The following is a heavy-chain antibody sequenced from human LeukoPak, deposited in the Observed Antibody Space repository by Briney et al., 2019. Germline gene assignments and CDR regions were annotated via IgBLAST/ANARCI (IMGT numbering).Heavy chain of an antibody. V-gene: IGHV1-46*01. CDR3: ARSPPYSSRRNYYYYYGMDV. CDR1: GYTFTSYY. Sequence: ASVKVSCKASGYTFTSYYMHWERQAPGQGLEWMGIINPSGGSTSYAQKFQGRVTMTRDTSTSTVYMELSSLRSEDTAVYYCARSPPYSSRRNYYYYYGMDVWGQGTTVTVSS. J-gene: IGHJ6*02. D-gene: IGHD6-13*01. CDR2: INPSGGST.